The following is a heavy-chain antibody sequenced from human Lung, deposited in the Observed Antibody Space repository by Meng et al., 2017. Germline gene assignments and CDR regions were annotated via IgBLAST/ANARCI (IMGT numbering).Heavy chain of an antibody. J-gene: IGHJ4*02. CDR3: ARGPTTMAHDFDY. CDR2: INHSGST. CDR1: GGSFSDYY. Sequence: GHLRQGGAGLLKPSETLSLTCVVSGGSFSDYYWSWIRQPPGKGLEWIGEINHSGSTNYNPSLESRATISVDTSQNNLSLKLSSVTAADSAVYYCARGPTTMAHDFDYWGQGTLVTVSS. V-gene: IGHV4-34*01. D-gene: IGHD4-11*01.